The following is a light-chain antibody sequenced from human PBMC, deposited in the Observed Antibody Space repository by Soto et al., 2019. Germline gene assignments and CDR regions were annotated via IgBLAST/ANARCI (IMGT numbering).Light chain of an antibody. CDR1: SGHSSYA. V-gene: IGLV4-69*01. Sequence: QSVLTQSPSASASLGASVKLTCTLSSGHSSYAIAWHQQQPEKGPRYLMKLNSDGSHSKGDGIPDRFSGSSSGAERYLTISSLQSQDQADYYSQTLGTGILLFGGGTKLTVL. J-gene: IGLJ2*01. CDR2: LNSDGSH. CDR3: QTLGTGILL.